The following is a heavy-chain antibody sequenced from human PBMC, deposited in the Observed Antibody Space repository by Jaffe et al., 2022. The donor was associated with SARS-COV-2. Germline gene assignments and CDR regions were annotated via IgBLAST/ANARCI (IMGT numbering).Heavy chain of an antibody. CDR1: GGSISSYY. D-gene: IGHD6-6*01. V-gene: IGHV4-59*01. Sequence: QVQLQESGPGLVKPSETLSLTCTVSGGSISSYYWSWIRQPPGKGLEWIGYIYYSGSTNYNPSLKSRVTISVDTSKNQFSLKLSSVTAADTAVYYCARDRGASSSPVPLNWFDPWGQGTLVTVSS. J-gene: IGHJ5*02. CDR2: IYYSGST. CDR3: ARDRGASSSPVPLNWFDP.